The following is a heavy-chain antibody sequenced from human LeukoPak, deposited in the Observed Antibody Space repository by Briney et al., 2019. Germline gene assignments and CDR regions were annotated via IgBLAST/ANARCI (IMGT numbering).Heavy chain of an antibody. J-gene: IGHJ5*02. CDR3: AKDGRITIFGLAFSWFDP. D-gene: IGHD3-3*01. CDR2: IRSDGSNK. CDR1: GFTFSSYG. Sequence: GGSLRLSCAASGFTFSSYGMHWVRQAPGKGLEWVAFIRSDGSNKYYADSVKGRFTISRDNSKNTLYLQMNSLRAEDTAVYYCAKDGRITIFGLAFSWFDPWGQGTLVTVSS. V-gene: IGHV3-30*02.